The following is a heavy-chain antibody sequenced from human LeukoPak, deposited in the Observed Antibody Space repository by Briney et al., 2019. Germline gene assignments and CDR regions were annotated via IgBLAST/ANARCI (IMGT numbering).Heavy chain of an antibody. V-gene: IGHV1-69*05. CDR3: ARGRPLGAGNWFDP. CDR1: GYTLTELS. J-gene: IGHJ5*02. Sequence: SVKVSCKVSGYTLTELSMHWVRQAPGKGLEWMGGIIPIFGTANYAQKFQGRVTITTDESTSTAYMELSSLRSEDTAVYYCARGRPLGAGNWFDPWGQGTLVTVSS. CDR2: IIPIFGTA. D-gene: IGHD3-16*01.